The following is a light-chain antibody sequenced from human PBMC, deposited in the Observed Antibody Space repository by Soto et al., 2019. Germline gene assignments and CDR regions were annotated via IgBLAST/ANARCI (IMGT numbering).Light chain of an antibody. V-gene: IGKV3-11*01. J-gene: IGKJ1*01. CDR3: QQRGNWPKT. CDR1: QSVSSS. Sequence: EIVWTQSPATLSLSPGERATLSCRASQSVSSSLVWYQQKPGQAPRLLIYDASNRATGIPARFSGSGSGTDFTLTISSLEPEDFAVYYCQQRGNWPKTFGQGSKVDIK. CDR2: DAS.